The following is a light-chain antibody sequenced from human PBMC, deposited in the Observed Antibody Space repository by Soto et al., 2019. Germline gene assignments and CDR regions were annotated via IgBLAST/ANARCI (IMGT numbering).Light chain of an antibody. Sequence: QSVLTQPPSASGTPGQRVTISCSVSNSNIGSNTVNWYQQVPGTAPKLLIYSNNQRPSGVPDRFSGSKSGTSASLAISGLQSEDEADYYCAAWDDSLNGYVFGAGTKVTVL. CDR3: AAWDDSLNGYV. CDR2: SNN. CDR1: NSNIGSNT. V-gene: IGLV1-44*01. J-gene: IGLJ1*01.